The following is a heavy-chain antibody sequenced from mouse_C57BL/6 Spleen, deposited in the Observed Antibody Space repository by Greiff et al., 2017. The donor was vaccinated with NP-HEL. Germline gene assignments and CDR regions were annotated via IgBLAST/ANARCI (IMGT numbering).Heavy chain of an antibody. J-gene: IGHJ1*03. Sequence: QVQLQQPGAELVKPGASVKLSCKASGYTFTSYWMQWVKQRPGQGLEWIGEIDPSDSYTNYNQKFKGKATLTVDTSSSTAYMQLSSLTSEDSAVYYCARDGSRGVYFEGWGTVTTVTASS. CDR2: IDPSDSYT. CDR1: GYTFTSYW. D-gene: IGHD1-1*01. V-gene: IGHV1-50*01. CDR3: ARDGSRGVYFEG.